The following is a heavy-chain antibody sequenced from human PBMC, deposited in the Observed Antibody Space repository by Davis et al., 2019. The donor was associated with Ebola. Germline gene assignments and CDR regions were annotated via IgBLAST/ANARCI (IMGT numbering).Heavy chain of an antibody. CDR3: ARVNSYGTWGYFDY. V-gene: IGHV1-24*01. Sequence: ASVKVSCKVSGYSLTELSIHWVRQAPGKGLEWMGSFDPEDGETISAQKFQCRVTMTTDTSTNTVYMELSSLRSEDTAVYHCARVNSYGTWGYFDYWGQGTLVTVSS. CDR1: GYSLTELS. J-gene: IGHJ4*02. D-gene: IGHD5-18*01. CDR2: FDPEDGET.